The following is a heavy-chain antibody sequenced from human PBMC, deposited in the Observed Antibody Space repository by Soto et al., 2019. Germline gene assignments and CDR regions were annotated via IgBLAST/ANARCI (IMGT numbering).Heavy chain of an antibody. Sequence: QVQLVQSGAEVKKPGSSVKVSCKASGGTFSSYSINWVRQAPGQGLEWMGGIIPIVGIEKYAQKFQGRVTISADKSTSTAYMELNSLSSEDTAVYYCARDPYCSGGTCYELQDYWGQGTLVTVSS. CDR1: GGTFSSYS. CDR3: ARDPYCSGGTCYELQDY. D-gene: IGHD2-15*01. J-gene: IGHJ4*02. V-gene: IGHV1-69*08. CDR2: IIPIVGIE.